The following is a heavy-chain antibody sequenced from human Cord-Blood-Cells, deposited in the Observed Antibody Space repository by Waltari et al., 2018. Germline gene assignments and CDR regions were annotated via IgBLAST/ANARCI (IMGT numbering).Heavy chain of an antibody. CDR1: GYTFTSYD. V-gene: IGHV1-8*01. D-gene: IGHD2-15*01. J-gene: IGHJ2*01. CDR3: ARRYCSGGSCYFDWYFDL. Sequence: QVQLVQSGAEVKKPGASVKVSCKSSGYTFTSYDMYCVRQATGQRLEWMGWMNPNIGNTGYAQKFQGRVTMTRNTSISTAYMELSSLRSEDTAVYYCARRYCSGGSCYFDWYFDLWGRGTLVTVSS. CDR2: MNPNIGNT.